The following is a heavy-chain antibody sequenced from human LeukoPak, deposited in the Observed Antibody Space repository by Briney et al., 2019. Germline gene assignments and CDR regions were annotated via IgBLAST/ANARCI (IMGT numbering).Heavy chain of an antibody. V-gene: IGHV3-15*01. D-gene: IGHD5-18*01. CDR1: GFTFSNAW. J-gene: IGHJ4*02. Sequence: PGGSLRLSCAASGFTFSNAWMSWVRQAPGKGLEWVCRIKSKTDGGTTDYAAPVKGRFTISRDDSKNTLYLQMNSLKTEDTDVYYCTTVSRGYSYGDYSGQGTLVTVSS. CDR2: IKSKTDGGTT. CDR3: TTVSRGYSYGDY.